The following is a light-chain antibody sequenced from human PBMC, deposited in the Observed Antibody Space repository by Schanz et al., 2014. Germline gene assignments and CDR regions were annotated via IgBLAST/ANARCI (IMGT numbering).Light chain of an antibody. Sequence: DIQMTQSPSSLSASVGDRVTITCQASQDISNYLNWYQQKPGKAPKLLIYDASNLETGVPSRFSGSGSGTDFTLTISSLQPEDFATYYCQQSYSTLLGFGPGTKVDIK. J-gene: IGKJ3*01. V-gene: IGKV1-39*01. CDR3: QQSYSTLLG. CDR2: DAS. CDR1: QDISNY.